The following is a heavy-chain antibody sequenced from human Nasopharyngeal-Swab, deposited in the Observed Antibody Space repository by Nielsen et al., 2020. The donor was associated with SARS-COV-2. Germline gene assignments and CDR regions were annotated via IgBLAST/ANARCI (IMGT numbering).Heavy chain of an antibody. D-gene: IGHD6-19*01. J-gene: IGHJ1*01. CDR2: INGDGSST. CDR1: GFTFSGHW. CDR3: ARGDVYNNGWPYFQH. V-gene: IGHV3-74*01. Sequence: GESLKISCAASGFTFSGHWMYWVRQAPGKGLVWVSRINGDGSSTDYAASVKGRFTVSRDNAKNTLYLQMNSLRDEDTAVYYCARGDVYNNGWPYFQHWGQGALVTVSS.